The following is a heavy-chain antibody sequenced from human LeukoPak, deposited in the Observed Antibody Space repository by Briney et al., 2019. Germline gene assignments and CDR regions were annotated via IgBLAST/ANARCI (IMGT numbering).Heavy chain of an antibody. D-gene: IGHD2-15*01. CDR2: ISGSGGST. CDR3: AKDLVVAGNVGYYFDY. V-gene: IGHV3-23*01. J-gene: IGHJ4*02. CDR1: GFTFSSYA. Sequence: GGSLRLSCAASGFTFSSYAMSWVRQAPGKGLEWVSAISGSGGSTYYADSVKGRFTISRDNSKNTLYLQMNSLRAEDTAVYYCAKDLVVAGNVGYYFDYWGQGTLVTVSS.